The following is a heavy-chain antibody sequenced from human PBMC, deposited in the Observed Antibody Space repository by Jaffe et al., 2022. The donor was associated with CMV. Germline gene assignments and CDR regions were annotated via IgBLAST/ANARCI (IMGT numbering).Heavy chain of an antibody. CDR2: INHSGST. CDR1: GGSFSGYY. Sequence: QVQLQQWGAGLLKPSETLSLTCAVYGGSFSGYYWSWIRQPPGKGLEWIGEINHSGSTNYNPSLKSRVTISVDTSKNQFSLKLSSVTAADTAVYYCARGDKYYDFWSGYYPVFDYWGQGTLVTVSS. J-gene: IGHJ4*02. CDR3: ARGDKYYDFWSGYYPVFDY. V-gene: IGHV4-34*01. D-gene: IGHD3-3*01.